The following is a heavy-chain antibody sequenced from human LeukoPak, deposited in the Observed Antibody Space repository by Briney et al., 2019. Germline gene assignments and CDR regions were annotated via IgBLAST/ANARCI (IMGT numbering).Heavy chain of an antibody. CDR1: GFTFSGYG. D-gene: IGHD2-2*01. CDR2: IWFDGSNK. V-gene: IGHV3-33*01. CDR3: ARMPGYCSSTSCYWPDFDY. J-gene: IGHJ4*02. Sequence: PGGSLRLSCAASGFTFSGYGMHWVRQAPGKGLEWVAVIWFDGSNKYYADSVKGRFTISRDNSKNTLYLQMNSLRAEDTAVYYCARMPGYCSSTSCYWPDFDYWGQGTLVTVSS.